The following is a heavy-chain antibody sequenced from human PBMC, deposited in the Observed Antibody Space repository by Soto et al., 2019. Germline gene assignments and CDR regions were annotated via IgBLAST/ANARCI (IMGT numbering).Heavy chain of an antibody. J-gene: IGHJ5*02. D-gene: IGHD3-22*01. CDR3: ARTFTYHYDSSGYYLGHNWFDP. CDR2: ISDSGTT. CDR1: GGSTSSAAYC. Sequence: SETLSLTCTVSGGSTSSAAYCWSWIRQSPEKGLDWIGYISDSGTTNNSPSLKSRVTISVDTSKNQFSLKLISVTAADTAVYYCARTFTYHYDSSGYYLGHNWFDPWGQGTLVTVSS. V-gene: IGHV4-61*08.